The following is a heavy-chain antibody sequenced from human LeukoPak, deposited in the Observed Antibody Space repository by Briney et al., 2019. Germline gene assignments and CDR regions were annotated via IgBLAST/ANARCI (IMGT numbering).Heavy chain of an antibody. CDR1: GGSMSSYY. D-gene: IGHD3-22*01. CDR3: ARALPYYYDGSGYAFDI. J-gene: IGHJ3*02. Sequence: SETLSLTCTVSGGSMSSYYWSWIRQPAGKGLEWIGRIYSSGSTNYNPSFKSRVTISVDTSKNQFSLKLSSVTAADTAVYYCARALPYYYDGSGYAFDIWGQGTMVTVSS. V-gene: IGHV4-4*07. CDR2: IYSSGST.